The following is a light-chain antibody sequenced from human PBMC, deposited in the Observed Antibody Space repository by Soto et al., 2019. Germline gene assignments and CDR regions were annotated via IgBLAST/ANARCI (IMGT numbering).Light chain of an antibody. Sequence: EIVMTQSPATLSVYPGERATVSCRASQSVSRNLAWYQQKPGQAPRLLIYGASTRATGIPVRFSGSGSGTEFTLTISRLQSEDFAVYYCQHYNHLPPWTFGQGTRVEIQ. V-gene: IGKV3-15*01. CDR3: QHYNHLPPWT. CDR2: GAS. CDR1: QSVSRN. J-gene: IGKJ1*01.